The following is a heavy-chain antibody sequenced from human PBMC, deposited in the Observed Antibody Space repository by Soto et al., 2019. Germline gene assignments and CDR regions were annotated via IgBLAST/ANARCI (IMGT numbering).Heavy chain of an antibody. CDR1: GGSISSYY. CDR2: IYYSGST. CDR3: ARDEDSGYYYYDY. J-gene: IGHJ4*02. Sequence: SETLSLTCTVSGGSISSYYWSWIRQPPGKGLEWIGYIYYSGSTNYNPSLKSRVTISVDTSKNQFSLKLRSVTAADTAVYYCARDEDSGYYYYDYWGQETPVTVSS. V-gene: IGHV4-59*01. D-gene: IGHD3-22*01.